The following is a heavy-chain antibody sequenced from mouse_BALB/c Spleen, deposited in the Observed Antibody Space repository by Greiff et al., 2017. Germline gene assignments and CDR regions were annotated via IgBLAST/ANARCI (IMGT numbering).Heavy chain of an antibody. J-gene: IGHJ3*01. CDR2: INSNGGST. V-gene: IGHV5-6-3*01. D-gene: IGHD2-2*01. Sequence: EVQGVESGGGLVQPGGSLKLSCAASGFTFSSYGMSWVRQTPDKRLELVATINSNGGSTYYPDSVKGRFTISRDNAKNTLYLQMSSLKSEDTAMYYCARDRGGYALAYWGQGTLVTVSA. CDR3: ARDRGGYALAY. CDR1: GFTFSSYG.